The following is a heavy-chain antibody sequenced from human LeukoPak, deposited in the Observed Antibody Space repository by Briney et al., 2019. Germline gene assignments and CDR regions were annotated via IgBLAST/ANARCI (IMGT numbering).Heavy chain of an antibody. CDR2: INHSGST. D-gene: IGHD2-8*02. Sequence: PSETLSLTCAVYGGSFSGYYWSWIRQPPGKGLEWIGEINHSGSTNYNPSLKSRVTISVDTSKSQFSLKLSSVTAADTAVYYCARGQPIEKTLVARAFSYWGQGTLVTVSS. J-gene: IGHJ4*02. CDR3: ARGQPIEKTLVARAFSY. V-gene: IGHV4-34*01. CDR1: GGSFSGYY.